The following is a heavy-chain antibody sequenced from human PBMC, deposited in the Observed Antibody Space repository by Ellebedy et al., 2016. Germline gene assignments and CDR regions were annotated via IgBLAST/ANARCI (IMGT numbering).Heavy chain of an antibody. Sequence: SGPTLVXPTQTLTLTCTFSGFSFTTSGVGVGWIRQPPGKALEWLALIYWDDDKRYSPSLKTRLTITKDTSKNQVVLTMTNMDPVDTATYYCAHSRPFGLTHSFHIWGQGTMVTISS. V-gene: IGHV2-5*02. D-gene: IGHD3/OR15-3a*01. CDR3: AHSRPFGLTHSFHI. J-gene: IGHJ3*02. CDR2: IYWDDDK. CDR1: GFSFTTSGVG.